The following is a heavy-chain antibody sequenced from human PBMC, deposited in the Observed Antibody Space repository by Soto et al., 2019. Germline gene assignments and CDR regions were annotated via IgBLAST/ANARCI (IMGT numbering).Heavy chain of an antibody. CDR3: ARAPRAAHLYYYYYMDV. Sequence: PGGSLRLSCAASGFTFSDYYMSWIRQAPGKGLEWVSYISSSGSTIYYADSVKGRFTISRDNAKNSLYLQMNSLRAEDTAVYYCARAPRAAHLYYYYYMDVWGKGTTVTVSS. CDR2: ISSSGSTI. V-gene: IGHV3-11*01. J-gene: IGHJ6*03. CDR1: GFTFSDYY.